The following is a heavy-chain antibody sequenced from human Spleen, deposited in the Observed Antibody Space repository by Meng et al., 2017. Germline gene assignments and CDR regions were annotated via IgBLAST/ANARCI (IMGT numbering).Heavy chain of an antibody. V-gene: IGHV1-18*04. CDR3: ARRAVGDY. CDR1: GYTFTSYA. J-gene: IGHJ4*02. CDR2: INPDNGDT. D-gene: IGHD1-26*01. Sequence: QVQLVQSGTEVKKPGAPVEVSCKASGYTFTSYAMNWVRQAPGQGLEWMGWINPDNGDTNYAQDLQGRVTMTTDTSTSSAYMELRILRSDDTAMYYCARRAVGDYWGQGTLVTVSS.